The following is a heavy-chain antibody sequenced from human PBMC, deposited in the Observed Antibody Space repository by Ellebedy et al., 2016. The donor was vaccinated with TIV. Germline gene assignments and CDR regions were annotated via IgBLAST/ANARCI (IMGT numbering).Heavy chain of an antibody. D-gene: IGHD5-12*01. CDR2: INPNNGGT. J-gene: IGHJ4*02. Sequence: ASVKVSXXASGYSFIGYYMHWVRQAPGQGLEWMGWINPNNGGTNSAQKFQGRVTMTRDASISTAYMELSRLRSEDTAVYYCVTRGYSGYDYFDYWGQGTLVTVSS. CDR3: VTRGYSGYDYFDY. CDR1: GYSFIGYY. V-gene: IGHV1-2*02.